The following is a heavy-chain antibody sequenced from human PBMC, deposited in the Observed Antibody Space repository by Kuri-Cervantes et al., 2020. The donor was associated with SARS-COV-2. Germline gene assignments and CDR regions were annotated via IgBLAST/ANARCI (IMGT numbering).Heavy chain of an antibody. CDR1: GYTFSTYD. D-gene: IGHD2-21*02. Sequence: ASVKVSCKASGYTFSTYDINWVRQASGQGLEWMGWMNPSTGNSGSAQKFWGRVTMTRDTSSSTAYLELSSLRSEDSAIYYCARGNGDWTPDGFDFWGQGTMVTVSS. CDR3: ARGNGDWTPDGFDF. CDR2: MNPSTGNS. V-gene: IGHV1-8*02. J-gene: IGHJ3*01.